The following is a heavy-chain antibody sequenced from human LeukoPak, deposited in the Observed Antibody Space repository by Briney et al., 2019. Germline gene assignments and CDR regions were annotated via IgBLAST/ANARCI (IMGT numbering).Heavy chain of an antibody. CDR3: ARRSWSYRYYYYYGMDV. Sequence: ASVKVSCKASGYTFTSYDINWVRQATGQGLEWMGWMNPNSGNTGYAQKFQGRVTMTRNTSISTAYMELSSLRSEDTAVYYCARRSWSYRYYYYYGMDVWGQGTTVTVSS. CDR1: GYTFTSYD. V-gene: IGHV1-8*01. D-gene: IGHD3-16*02. CDR2: MNPNSGNT. J-gene: IGHJ6*02.